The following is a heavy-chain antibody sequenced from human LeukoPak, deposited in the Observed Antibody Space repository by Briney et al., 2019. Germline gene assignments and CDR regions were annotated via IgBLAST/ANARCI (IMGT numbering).Heavy chain of an antibody. V-gene: IGHV4-34*01. J-gene: IGHJ5*02. CDR1: GGSFSGYY. Sequence: SETLSLTCAVYGGSFSGYYWSWIRQPPGKGLEWIGEINHSGSTNYNPSLKSRVTISVDTSKNQFSLKLSSVTAADTAVYYCAREGSAGAGNWFDPWGQGTLVTVSS. D-gene: IGHD1-26*01. CDR3: AREGSAGAGNWFDP. CDR2: INHSGST.